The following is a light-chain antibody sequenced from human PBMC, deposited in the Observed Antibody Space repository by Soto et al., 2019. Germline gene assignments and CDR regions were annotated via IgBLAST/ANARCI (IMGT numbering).Light chain of an antibody. J-gene: IGLJ1*01. Sequence: QSVLTQPRSASGTPGESVTISCSGSSSNIGSNTVNWYQQLPGTAPKLLIYSNNQRPSGVPDRFSGSKSGTSASLAISGLQYEDEADYYCAAWDDSLNGHLVGNGKKFTVL. V-gene: IGLV1-44*01. CDR1: SSNIGSNT. CDR2: SNN. CDR3: AAWDDSLNGHL.